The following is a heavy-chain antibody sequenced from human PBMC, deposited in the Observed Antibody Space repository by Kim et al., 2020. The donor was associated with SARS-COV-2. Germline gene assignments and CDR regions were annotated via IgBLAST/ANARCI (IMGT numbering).Heavy chain of an antibody. CDR1: GFTFSSYS. J-gene: IGHJ6*02. CDR3: ARDERYYYGSGSISGSPYYYYGMDV. CDR2: ISSSSSYI. V-gene: IGHV3-21*01. Sequence: GGSLRLSCAASGFTFSSYSMNWVRQAPGKGLEWVSSISSSSSYIYYADSVKGRFTISRDNAKNSLYLQMNSLRAEDTAVYYCARDERYYYGSGSISGSPYYYYGMDVWGQGTTVTVSS. D-gene: IGHD3-10*01.